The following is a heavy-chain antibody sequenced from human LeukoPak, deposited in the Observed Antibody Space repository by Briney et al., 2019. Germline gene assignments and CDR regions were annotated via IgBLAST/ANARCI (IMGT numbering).Heavy chain of an antibody. D-gene: IGHD3-10*01. CDR3: ARFFMVRGVIDDY. CDR2: IYTSGST. V-gene: IGHV4-61*02. Sequence: SETLSLTCTVSGGSISSGSYYWSWIRPPAGKGLEWIGRIYTSGSTNYNPSLKSRVTISVDTSKNQFSLKLSSVTAADTAVYYCARFFMVRGVIDDYWGQGTLVTVSS. CDR1: GGSISSGSYY. J-gene: IGHJ4*02.